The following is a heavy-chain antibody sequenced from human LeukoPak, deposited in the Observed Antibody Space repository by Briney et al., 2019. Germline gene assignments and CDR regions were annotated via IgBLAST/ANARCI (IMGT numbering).Heavy chain of an antibody. Sequence: SSETLSLTCTGSGGSISGYYWSWIRQPPGKGLEWIGYIYYSGGTNYNPSLKSRVTISVDTSMSQFCLKVSSVTAADTAVDYCARQGSGSHKDWGQGTLVTVSS. CDR3: ARQGSGSHKD. CDR2: IYYSGGT. J-gene: IGHJ4*02. CDR1: GGSISGYY. V-gene: IGHV4-59*08. D-gene: IGHD1-26*01.